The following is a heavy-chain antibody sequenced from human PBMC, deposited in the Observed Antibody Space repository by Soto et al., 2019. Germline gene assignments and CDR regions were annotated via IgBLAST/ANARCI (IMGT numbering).Heavy chain of an antibody. CDR1: GFTFSSYA. J-gene: IGHJ4*02. CDR3: ARAGRIQLWYDS. D-gene: IGHD5-18*01. V-gene: IGHV3-30-3*01. Sequence: QVQLVESGGGVVQPGRSLRLSCAASGFTFSSYAMHWVRQAPGKGLEWVAVISYDGSNKYYADSVKGRFTISRDNSKNTLYLQMNSLRAEDTAVYYCARAGRIQLWYDSWGQGTLVTVSS. CDR2: ISYDGSNK.